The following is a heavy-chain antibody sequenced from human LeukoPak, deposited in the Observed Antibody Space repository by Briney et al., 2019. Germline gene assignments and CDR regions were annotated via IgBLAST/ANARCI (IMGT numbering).Heavy chain of an antibody. J-gene: IGHJ2*01. CDR1: GGSISGSY. CDR3: ARGGTEGGLEISFFFDL. CDR2: IFYGST. Sequence: SETLSLTCTVSGGSISGSYWSWIRQPPGKGLEWIGYIFYGSTNYNLSLKGRVTISVDTSKNLFSLKLSSVTAADTAVYYCARGGTEGGLEISFFFDLWGRGTLVTVSS. V-gene: IGHV4-59*01. D-gene: IGHD1-1*01.